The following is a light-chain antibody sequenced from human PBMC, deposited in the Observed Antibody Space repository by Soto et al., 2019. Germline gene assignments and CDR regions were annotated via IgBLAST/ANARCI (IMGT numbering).Light chain of an antibody. Sequence: EIPMTQSPSSLSASVGDRVTITCRASQSISSYLNWYQQKPGKAPKLLIYAASSLQSGVPSRFSGSGSGTDGTITISSLKTEDCATYYCQQSYSTPWTFGQGTKVDIK. V-gene: IGKV1-39*01. J-gene: IGKJ1*01. CDR2: AAS. CDR3: QQSYSTPWT. CDR1: QSISSY.